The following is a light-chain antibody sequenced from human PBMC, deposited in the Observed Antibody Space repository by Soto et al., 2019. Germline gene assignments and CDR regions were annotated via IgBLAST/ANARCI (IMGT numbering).Light chain of an antibody. V-gene: IGLV2-11*01. CDR1: SGDVGGYNF. J-gene: IGLJ3*02. Sequence: QSALTQPRSVSGSPGQSVTISCTGASGDVGGYNFVSWYQQHPGKAPTLMIFDVSQRPSGVPDRFSGSKSGNTASLTISGLQADDEADYYCCSYGGSYTGVFGGGTTLTV. CDR3: CSYGGSYTGV. CDR2: DVS.